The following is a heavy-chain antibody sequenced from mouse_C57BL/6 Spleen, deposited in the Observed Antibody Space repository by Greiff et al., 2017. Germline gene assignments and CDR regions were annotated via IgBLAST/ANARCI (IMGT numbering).Heavy chain of an antibody. J-gene: IGHJ4*01. D-gene: IGHD1-1*01. CDR3: ARPLCDYYGSSYYALDY. CDR1: GYAFSSSW. V-gene: IGHV1-82*01. CDR2: IYPGDGDT. Sequence: QVQLKESGPELVKPGASVKISCKASGYAFSSSWMNWVKQRPGQGLEWIGRIYPGDGDTNYNGKFKGKATLTADKSSSTAYMQLSSLTSEDSAVYFCARPLCDYYGSSYYALDYWGQGTSVTVSS.